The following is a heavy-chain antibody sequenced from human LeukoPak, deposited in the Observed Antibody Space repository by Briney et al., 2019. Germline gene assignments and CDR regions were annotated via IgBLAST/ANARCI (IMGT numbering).Heavy chain of an antibody. D-gene: IGHD4-17*01. CDR2: INPNSGGT. V-gene: IGHV1-2*02. CDR3: ARVYDYGDYYFDY. J-gene: IGHJ4*02. CDR1: GYTFTGYY. Sequence: ASVKVSCKASGYTFTGYYMHWVRQAPGQGREWMGWINPNSGGTNYAQKFQGRVTMTRDTSISTAYMELSRLRSDDTAVYYCARVYDYGDYYFDYWGQGTLVTVSS.